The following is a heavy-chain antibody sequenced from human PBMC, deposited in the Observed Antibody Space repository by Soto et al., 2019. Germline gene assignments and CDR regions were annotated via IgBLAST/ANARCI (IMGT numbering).Heavy chain of an antibody. V-gene: IGHV3-48*02. CDR3: ARDKYYGSGSYYKNDAFDI. J-gene: IGHJ3*02. CDR1: GFTFSSYS. CDR2: ISSSSSTI. D-gene: IGHD3-10*01. Sequence: GGSLRLSCAASGFTFSSYSMNWVRQAPGKGLEWVSYISSSSSTIYYADSVKGRFTISRDNAKNSLYLQMNSLRDEDTAVYYCARDKYYGSGSYYKNDAFDIWGQGTMVTVSS.